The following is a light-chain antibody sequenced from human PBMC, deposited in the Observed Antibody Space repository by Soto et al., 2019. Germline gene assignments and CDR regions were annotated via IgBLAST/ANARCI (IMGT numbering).Light chain of an antibody. J-gene: IGKJ1*01. Sequence: EIVLTQSPATLSLSPGERATLSCRASQSVSSNLAWYQHRPGQAPRLLIFGASTRATGVPARFSGGGSGTEFTLTISSLQSEDSALYYCQQYMHWPRTFGQGTKVDIK. CDR1: QSVSSN. CDR3: QQYMHWPRT. V-gene: IGKV3-15*01. CDR2: GAS.